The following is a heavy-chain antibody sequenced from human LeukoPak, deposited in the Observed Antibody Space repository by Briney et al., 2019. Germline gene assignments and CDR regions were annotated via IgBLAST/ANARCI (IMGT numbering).Heavy chain of an antibody. CDR3: ARRGRWDSSMFDY. CDR2: IYYSGST. J-gene: IGHJ4*02. CDR1: GGSISSYY. D-gene: IGHD3-22*01. V-gene: IGHV4-59*01. Sequence: SETLFLTCTVSGGSISSYYWSWIRQPPGKGLEWIGYIYYSGSTNYNPSLKSRVTISVDTSKNQFSLKLSSVTAADTAVYYCARRGRWDSSMFDYWGQGTLVTVSS.